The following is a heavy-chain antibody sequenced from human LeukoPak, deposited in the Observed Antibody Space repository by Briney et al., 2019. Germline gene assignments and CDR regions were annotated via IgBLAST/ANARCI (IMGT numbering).Heavy chain of an antibody. CDR1: GYTFTGYY. V-gene: IGHV1-2*02. CDR3: ARFSGVDHAFDI. D-gene: IGHD3-3*01. CDR2: INPNSGGT. Sequence: GASVKVSCKASGYTFTGYYMHWVRQAPGQGLELMGWINPNSGGTNYAQKFQGRVTMTRDTSISTAYMELSRLRSDDTAVYYCARFSGVDHAFDIWGQGTMVTVSS. J-gene: IGHJ3*02.